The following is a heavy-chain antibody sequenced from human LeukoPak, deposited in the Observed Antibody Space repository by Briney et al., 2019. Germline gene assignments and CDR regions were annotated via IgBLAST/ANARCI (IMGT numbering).Heavy chain of an antibody. CDR3: ATLRAYFDSTAHYYFDS. Sequence: PGGSLRLSCAVSGVTFGDSVMSWVRRAPGQGLEWVSIATGSTTYYTDSVKGRFTVSRDNSKNTLYMEMDSLRAADTAVYYCATLRAYFDSTAHYYFDSWGQGALVTVSS. CDR2: IATGSTT. CDR1: GVTFGDSV. D-gene: IGHD2/OR15-2a*01. J-gene: IGHJ4*02. V-gene: IGHV3-23*01.